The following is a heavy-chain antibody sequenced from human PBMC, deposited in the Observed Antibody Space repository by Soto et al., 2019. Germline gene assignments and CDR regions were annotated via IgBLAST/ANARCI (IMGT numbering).Heavy chain of an antibody. CDR2: IYHTGAT. V-gene: IGHV4-4*02. CDR1: GGSITSNW. Sequence: QVQLQESGPGLLKPSGTLSLTCAVSGGSITSNWWSWVRQPPGKGLEWIGEIYHTGATNYNPSLESRVTISLDTSQNQFSLNLNSVPAADPAQYYCARYIAVATTRGFDYRGRGTLVTVSS. CDR3: ARYIAVATTRGFDY. D-gene: IGHD5-12*01. J-gene: IGHJ4*02.